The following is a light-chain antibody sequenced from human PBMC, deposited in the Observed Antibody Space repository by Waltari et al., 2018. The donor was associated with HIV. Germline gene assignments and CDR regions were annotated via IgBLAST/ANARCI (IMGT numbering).Light chain of an antibody. CDR3: SSYAGSYIWV. CDR1: RHACGAYGF. Sequence: QSALTQPRSVSGSPGQSVTISCTGTRHACGAYGFLSWYQQHPGKAPRLMIFDVISRPSGVPDRFSGSKSGSTASLTISGLQAEDEADYYCSSYAGSYIWVFGGGTKLTVL. CDR2: DVI. J-gene: IGLJ3*02. V-gene: IGLV2-11*01.